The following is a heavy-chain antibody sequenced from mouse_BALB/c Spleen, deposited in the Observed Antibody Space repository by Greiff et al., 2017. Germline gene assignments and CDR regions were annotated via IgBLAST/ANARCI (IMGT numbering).Heavy chain of an antibody. Sequence: EVQGVESGAELVKPGASVKLSCTASGFNIKDTYMHWVKQRPEQGLEWIGRIDPANGNTKYDPKFQGKATITADTSSNTAYLQLSSLTSEDTAVYYCARRLNWDGYFDYWGQGTTLTVSS. V-gene: IGHV14-3*02. J-gene: IGHJ2*01. CDR1: GFNIKDTY. CDR3: ARRLNWDGYFDY. D-gene: IGHD4-1*02. CDR2: IDPANGNT.